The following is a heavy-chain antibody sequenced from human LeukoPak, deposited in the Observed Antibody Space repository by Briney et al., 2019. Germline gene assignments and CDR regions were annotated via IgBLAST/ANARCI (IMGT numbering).Heavy chain of an antibody. CDR2: IRFDENNK. CDR3: AKEIGAAAGRGFDY. V-gene: IGHV3-30*02. CDR1: GFTFSDYG. J-gene: IGHJ4*02. D-gene: IGHD6-13*01. Sequence: GGSLRLSCAASGFTFSDYGMHWVRQAPGKGLEWVAFIRFDENNKYYADSVKGRFTISRDNSKNTLYLQMNSLRPEDTAVYYCAKEIGAAAGRGFDYWGQGTLVTVSS.